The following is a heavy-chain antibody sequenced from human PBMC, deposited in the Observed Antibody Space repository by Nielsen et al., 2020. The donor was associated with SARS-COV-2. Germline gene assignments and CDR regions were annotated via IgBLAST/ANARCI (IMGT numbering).Heavy chain of an antibody. CDR3: ARISPIPDSYYDAFDI. V-gene: IGHV3-73*01. Sequence: GESLKISCAASGFTFDDYAMHWVRQAPGKGLEWVGRIRSKGNNYATAYAASVKGRFTISRDDSKNTAYLQMNSLKIEDTGVYYCARISPIPDSYYDAFDIWGQGTMVTVSS. D-gene: IGHD1-14*01. J-gene: IGHJ3*02. CDR2: IRSKGNNYAT. CDR1: GFTFDDYA.